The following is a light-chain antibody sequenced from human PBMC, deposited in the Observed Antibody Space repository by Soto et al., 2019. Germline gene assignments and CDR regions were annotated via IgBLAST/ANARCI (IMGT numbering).Light chain of an antibody. Sequence: DTQMTQSPSTLSASVGDRVTITCRASQSISSWLAWYQQKPGKAPKLLIYKASTLQSGVPSSFSGGGSGTEFTLTISSLQPDDFATYYCLQYDSYPLTFGGGTKVEIK. CDR2: KAS. CDR3: LQYDSYPLT. V-gene: IGKV1-5*03. J-gene: IGKJ4*01. CDR1: QSISSW.